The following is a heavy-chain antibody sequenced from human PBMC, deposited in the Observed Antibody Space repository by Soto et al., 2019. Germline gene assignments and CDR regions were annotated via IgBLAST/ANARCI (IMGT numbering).Heavy chain of an antibody. CDR1: GFTFSSYA. CDR2: ISGSGGST. D-gene: IGHD3-10*01. J-gene: IGHJ5*02. CDR3: AKDEPYYYGSGSYRFDP. V-gene: IGHV3-23*01. Sequence: EVQLLESGGGLVQPGGSLRLSCAASGFTFSSYAMSWVRQAPGKGREWVSAISGSGGSTYYADSVKGRLTISRDNSKNTLYLEMNSLRAEDTAVYYCAKDEPYYYGSGSYRFDPWGQGTLVTVSS.